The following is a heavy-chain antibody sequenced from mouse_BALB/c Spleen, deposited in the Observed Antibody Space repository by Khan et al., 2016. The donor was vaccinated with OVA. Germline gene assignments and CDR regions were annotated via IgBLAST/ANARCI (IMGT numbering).Heavy chain of an antibody. Sequence: EVQLLETGGDLVKPGGSLKLSCAASGFTFSSYGMSWVRQTPDKRLEWVATISSGGSYTYYPDSVKGRFTISRDNAKNTLYLQMSSLKSKDTAMYYCARLYAMDYWGQGTSVTVSS. CDR1: GFTFSSYG. CDR2: ISSGGSYT. CDR3: ARLYAMDY. V-gene: IGHV5-6*01. J-gene: IGHJ4*01.